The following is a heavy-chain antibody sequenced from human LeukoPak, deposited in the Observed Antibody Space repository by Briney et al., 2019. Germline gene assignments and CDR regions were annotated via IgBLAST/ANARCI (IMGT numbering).Heavy chain of an antibody. Sequence: SETLSLTCTVSGGSISSSLYYWAWIRQPPGKGLEWIGSIYYSGSTTTYYNPSLKSRVTISVGTSKNQFSLKLSSVTAADTAVYYCARRVRVATIDYWGQGTLVTVSS. CDR2: IYYSGSTTT. J-gene: IGHJ4*02. CDR1: GGSISSSLYY. D-gene: IGHD3-10*01. V-gene: IGHV4-39*01. CDR3: ARRVRVATIDY.